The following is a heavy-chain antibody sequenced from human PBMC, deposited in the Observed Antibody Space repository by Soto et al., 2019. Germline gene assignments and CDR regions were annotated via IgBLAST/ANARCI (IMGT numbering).Heavy chain of an antibody. V-gene: IGHV4-59*01. J-gene: IGHJ4*02. CDR1: GGSISSYY. CDR2: IYYSGST. CDR3: AKATHGSGSYTFDY. Sequence: SETLSLTCTDSGGSISSYYWSWIRQPPGKGLEWIGYIYYSGSTNYNPSLKSRVTISVDTSKNQFSLKLSSVTAADTAVYYCAKATHGSGSYTFDYWGQGTLVTVSS. D-gene: IGHD3-10*01.